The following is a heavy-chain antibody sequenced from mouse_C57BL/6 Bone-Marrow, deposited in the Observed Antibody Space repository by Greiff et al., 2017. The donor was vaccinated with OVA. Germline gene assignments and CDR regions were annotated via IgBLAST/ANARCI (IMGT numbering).Heavy chain of an antibody. D-gene: IGHD1-1*01. Sequence: QVQLQQSGAELVRPGTSVKMSCTASGYTFTNYWIGWAKQRPGHGLEWIGDIYPGGGYTNYNEKFKGKATLTADKSSSTAYMQFSSLTSEDSAIYYCARGEDGSSLMDYWGQGTSVTVSS. CDR2: IYPGGGYT. CDR1: GYTFTNYW. V-gene: IGHV1-63*01. CDR3: ARGEDGSSLMDY. J-gene: IGHJ4*01.